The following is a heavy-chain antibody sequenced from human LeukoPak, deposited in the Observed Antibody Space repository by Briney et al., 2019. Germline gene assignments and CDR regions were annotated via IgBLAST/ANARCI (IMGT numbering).Heavy chain of an antibody. CDR1: GGTFSSYA. J-gene: IGHJ4*02. CDR2: IIPILGMA. Sequence: SVKVSCKASGGTFSSYAISWVRQAPGQGLEWMGRIIPILGMANYAQKFQGRVTITADKSTDTAYMELRSLRSDDTAVYYCARDLGEDTTMIFFDFWGQGTLVTVSS. V-gene: IGHV1-69*04. CDR3: ARDLGEDTTMIFFDF. D-gene: IGHD5-18*01.